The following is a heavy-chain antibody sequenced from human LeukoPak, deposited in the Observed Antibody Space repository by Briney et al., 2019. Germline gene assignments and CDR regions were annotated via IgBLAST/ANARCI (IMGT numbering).Heavy chain of an antibody. CDR2: ISSSSSYI. V-gene: IGHV3-21*01. J-gene: IGHJ4*02. D-gene: IGHD5-18*01. Sequence: GGSVGLSCAASGFTFSSYSMNWVRQAPGKGREWFSSISSSSSYIYYADSVKGRFTISRDNAKNSLYLQMNSLRAEDTAVYYCARVLRGYSYGIVDYWGQGTLVTVSS. CDR3: ARVLRGYSYGIVDY. CDR1: GFTFSSYS.